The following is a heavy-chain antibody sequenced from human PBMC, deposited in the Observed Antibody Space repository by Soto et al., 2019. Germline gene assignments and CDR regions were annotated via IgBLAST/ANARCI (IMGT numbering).Heavy chain of an antibody. D-gene: IGHD2-15*01. CDR3: ARDHRGGTDAFDI. CDR1: GYTFASFG. V-gene: IGHV1-18*01. Sequence: QVQLVQSGAEVKKPGASVKVSCKASGYTFASFGISWVRQAPGQGLEWMGWISAYNGNTNYAENLQGRVTMTTDTSTCTAYMELRSLRSDDTAVYYCARDHRGGTDAFDIWGQGTMVTVSS. CDR2: ISAYNGNT. J-gene: IGHJ3*02.